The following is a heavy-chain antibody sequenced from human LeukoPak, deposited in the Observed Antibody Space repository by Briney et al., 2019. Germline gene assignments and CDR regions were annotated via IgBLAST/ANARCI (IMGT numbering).Heavy chain of an antibody. V-gene: IGHV3-7*03. J-gene: IGHJ4*02. CDR3: AARSSGNPYF. CDR1: GLTLSDYW. Sequence: GGSLRLSCTASGLTLSDYWMIWVRQAPGKGLQWVAKIKQDGSEKYYVDSVKGRFTISRDNAENSLYLQMNSLRVEDTAVYYCAARSSGNPYFWGQGTLVTVSS. D-gene: IGHD1-26*01. CDR2: IKQDGSEK.